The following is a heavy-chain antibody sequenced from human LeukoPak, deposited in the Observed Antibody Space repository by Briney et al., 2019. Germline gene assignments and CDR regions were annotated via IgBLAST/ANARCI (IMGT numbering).Heavy chain of an antibody. V-gene: IGHV3-23*01. D-gene: IGHD3-3*01. CDR1: GFTFSSYA. J-gene: IGHJ4*02. Sequence: GGSLRLSCAASGFTFSSYAMSWVRRAPGKGLEWVSAISGGGVGTYYADSVKGRFTFSRDNSKNTLYLQMNSLRAEDTAVYYCAKDRRATLYGEFDYWGQGTLVTVSS. CDR2: ISGGGVGT. CDR3: AKDRRATLYGEFDY.